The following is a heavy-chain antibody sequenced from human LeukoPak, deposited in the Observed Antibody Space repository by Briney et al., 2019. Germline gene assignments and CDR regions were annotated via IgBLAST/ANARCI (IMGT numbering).Heavy chain of an antibody. V-gene: IGHV4-39*07. J-gene: IGHJ4*02. CDR3: AITGDIDY. D-gene: IGHD7-27*01. CDR2: VFYNGPT. CDR1: GGSISSSIYY. Sequence: SETLSLTCIVSGGSISSSIYYWAWVRQPPGKGLEWVGTVFYNGPTQYSPSLRSRVTISIDTSTNQFSLKLTSVTAADTALYYCAITGDIDYWGQGTLVTVSS.